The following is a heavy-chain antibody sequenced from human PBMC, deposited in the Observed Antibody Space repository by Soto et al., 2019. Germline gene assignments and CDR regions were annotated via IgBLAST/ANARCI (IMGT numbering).Heavy chain of an antibody. CDR2: IIPILGIA. CDR1: GGTFSSYT. V-gene: IGHV1-69*02. J-gene: IGHJ5*02. Sequence: QVQLVQSGAEVKKPGSSVKVSCKASGGTFSSYTISWVRQAPGQGLEWMGRIIPILGIANYAQKFQGRVTINADKSTSTAYRELSSLRSEDTAVYYCASDREVGYCSSTSYYAGNWFDPWGQGTLVTVSS. CDR3: ASDREVGYCSSTSYYAGNWFDP. D-gene: IGHD2-2*01.